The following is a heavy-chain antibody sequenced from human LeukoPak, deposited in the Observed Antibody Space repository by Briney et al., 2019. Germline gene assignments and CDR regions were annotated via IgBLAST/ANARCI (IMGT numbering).Heavy chain of an antibody. V-gene: IGHV3-7*01. J-gene: IGHJ3*02. CDR1: EFKFSNYW. CDR2: IKEDGSEK. D-gene: IGHD1-1*01. CDR3: ARERSAWRI. Sequence: GGSLRLSCAASEFKFSNYWMSWVRQAPGKGLEWVANIKEDGSEKYYVDSVKGRFTISRDNAKNSVYLQMNSLRAEDTAVYYCARERSAWRIWGQGTMVTVSS.